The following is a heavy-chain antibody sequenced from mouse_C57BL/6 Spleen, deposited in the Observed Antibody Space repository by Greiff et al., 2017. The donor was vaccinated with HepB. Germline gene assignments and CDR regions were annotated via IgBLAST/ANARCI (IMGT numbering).Heavy chain of an antibody. J-gene: IGHJ3*01. V-gene: IGHV14-4*01. D-gene: IGHD1-1*01. CDR1: GFNIKDDY. CDR2: IDPENGDT. CDR3: TPYYGSSYGFAY. Sequence: EVQLQQSGAELVRPGASVKLSCTASGFNIKDDYMHWVKQRPEQGLEWIGWIDPENGDTEYASKFQGKATITADTSSNTAYLQLSSLTSEDTAVYYCTPYYGSSYGFAYWGQGTLVTVSA.